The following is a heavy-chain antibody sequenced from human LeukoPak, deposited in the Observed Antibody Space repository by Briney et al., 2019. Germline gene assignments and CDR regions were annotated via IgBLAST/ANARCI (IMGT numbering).Heavy chain of an antibody. D-gene: IGHD4-17*01. CDR2: INSDGSST. Sequence: GGSLRLSCAASGFTFSTYWMHWVRQAPGKGLVWVSRINSDGSSTRYADSVKGRFTISRDNAKNTLYLQMNSLRAEDAAVYYCARDLRTTGAFDIWGQGTMVTVSS. J-gene: IGHJ3*02. CDR3: ARDLRTTGAFDI. V-gene: IGHV3-74*01. CDR1: GFTFSTYW.